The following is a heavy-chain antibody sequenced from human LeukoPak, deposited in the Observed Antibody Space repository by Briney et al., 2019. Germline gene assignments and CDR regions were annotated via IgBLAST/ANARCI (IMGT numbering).Heavy chain of an antibody. CDR1: GFTFSNYA. Sequence: QAGGSLRLSCTASGFTFSNYAMYWVRQAPGKGLEWVSTISYSGANTYYADSVKGRFTISRDNAKNSLYLQMNSLRAEDTAVYYCAREVWVRTNTRLDYYYMDVWGKGTTVTVSS. CDR3: AREVWVRTNTRLDYYYMDV. D-gene: IGHD3-16*01. CDR2: ISYSGANT. V-gene: IGHV3-23*01. J-gene: IGHJ6*03.